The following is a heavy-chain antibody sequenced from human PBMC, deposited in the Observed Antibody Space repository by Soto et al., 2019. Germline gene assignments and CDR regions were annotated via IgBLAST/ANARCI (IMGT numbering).Heavy chain of an antibody. Sequence: EAHLVGSGGGLVQPGGSLRLSCAASGFAVSANYLSWVRQAPGKGLEWVSLIYSGGDTDYAASVRGRFTISRDNSKNTLYLQMNSLKAEDTAVYYCATRMTTAPYWGQGALVNGSS. V-gene: IGHV3-66*01. D-gene: IGHD4-17*01. CDR3: ATRMTTAPY. CDR1: GFAVSANY. CDR2: IYSGGDT. J-gene: IGHJ4*02.